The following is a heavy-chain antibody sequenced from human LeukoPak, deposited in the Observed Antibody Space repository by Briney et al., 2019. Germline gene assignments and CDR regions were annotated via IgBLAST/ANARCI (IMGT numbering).Heavy chain of an antibody. J-gene: IGHJ5*02. CDR2: IYTSGST. D-gene: IGHD6-19*01. Sequence: SPSETLSLTCTVSGASISSGSYYWSWIRQPAGKGLEWIGRIYTSGSTNYNPSLKSRVTISVDTSKNQFSLKLSSVTAADTAVYYCVRGRYSSGWFEDKNWFDPWGQGIPVTVSS. CDR3: VRGRYSSGWFEDKNWFDP. CDR1: GASISSGSYY. V-gene: IGHV4-61*02.